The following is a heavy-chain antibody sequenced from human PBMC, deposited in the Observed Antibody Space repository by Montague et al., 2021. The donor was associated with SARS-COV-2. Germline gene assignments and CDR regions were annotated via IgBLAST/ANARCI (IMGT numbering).Heavy chain of an antibody. V-gene: IGHV4-59*01. J-gene: IGHJ4*02. D-gene: IGHD5-12*01. Sequence: SETLSLTCTVSGGSISSYYWSWIRQPPGKGLEWIGYIYYSGSTNYNPSLKSRVTISVDTSKNQLSLKLSSVTAADTAVYYCARVGGYDLDYFDYWGQGTLVTVSS. CDR3: ARVGGYDLDYFDY. CDR1: GGSISSYY. CDR2: IYYSGST.